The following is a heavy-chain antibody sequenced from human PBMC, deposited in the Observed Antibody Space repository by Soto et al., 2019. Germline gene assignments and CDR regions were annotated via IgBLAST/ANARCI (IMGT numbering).Heavy chain of an antibody. CDR1: GFTFSSYS. D-gene: IGHD3-10*01. CDR2: ISSSSSYI. V-gene: IGHV3-21*01. Sequence: EVQLVESGGGLVKPGGSLRLSCAASGFTFSSYSMNWVRQAPGKGLEWVSSISSSSSYIYYAGSVKGRFTISRDNAKNSLYLQMNSLRAEDTAGYYCARAVTGRGDVAPDYWGQGTLVTVSS. CDR3: ARAVTGRGDVAPDY. J-gene: IGHJ4*02.